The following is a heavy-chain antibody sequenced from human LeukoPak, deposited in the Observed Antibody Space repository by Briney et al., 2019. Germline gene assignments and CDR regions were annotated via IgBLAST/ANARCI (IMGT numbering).Heavy chain of an antibody. J-gene: IGHJ4*02. CDR1: VYSFTSYW. V-gene: IGHV5-51*01. D-gene: IGHD2-15*01. CDR2: IYPGDSDT. Sequence: GESLKISCKGSVYSFTSYWIGWVRQMPGKDLEWMGIIYPGDSDTRYSPSFQGQVTISADKSINNAYLQWSSLKASDTAMYYCARHFRYCSGGSCYCDYWGQGTLVTASS. CDR3: ARHFRYCSGGSCYCDY.